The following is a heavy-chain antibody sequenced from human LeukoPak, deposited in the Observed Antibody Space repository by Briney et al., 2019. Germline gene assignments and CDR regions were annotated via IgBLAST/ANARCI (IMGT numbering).Heavy chain of an antibody. CDR2: ISSSGSTI. CDR1: GFTFSSYE. J-gene: IGHJ4*02. V-gene: IGHV3-48*03. Sequence: GGSLRLSCAASGFTFSSYEMNWVRQAPGKGLEWVSYISSSGSTIYYADSVKGRFTISRDNAKNSLYLQMNSLRAEDTAVYYCAKGGYDSSGYDYFDYWGQGTLVTVSS. CDR3: AKGGYDSSGYDYFDY. D-gene: IGHD3-22*01.